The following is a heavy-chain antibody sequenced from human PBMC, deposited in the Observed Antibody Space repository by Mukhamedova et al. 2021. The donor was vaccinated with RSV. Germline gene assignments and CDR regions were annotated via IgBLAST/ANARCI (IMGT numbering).Heavy chain of an antibody. J-gene: IGHJ1*01. CDR2: ISYDGSNK. V-gene: IGHV3-30*04. CDR3: AGGVAGIAEYFQH. Sequence: VRQAPGKGLEWVAVISYDGSNKYYADSVKGRFTISRDNSKKTLYLQMNSLRAEDTAVYYCAGGVAGIAEYFQHWGQGTLVTVSS. D-gene: IGHD6-19*01.